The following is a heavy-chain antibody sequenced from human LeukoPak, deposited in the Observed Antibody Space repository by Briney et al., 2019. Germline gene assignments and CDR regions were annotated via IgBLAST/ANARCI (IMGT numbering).Heavy chain of an antibody. CDR2: IYNSGST. Sequence: GSLRLSCAASGFTFSSYAMSWVRQAPGKGLEWIGYIYNSGSTYYNPSLKSRVTISVDTSKNQLTLKLYSVTAADTAVYFCAGRPPNLNWFDPWGQGTLVTVSS. V-gene: IGHV4-59*04. CDR3: AGRPPNLNWFDP. CDR1: GFTFSSYA. J-gene: IGHJ5*02.